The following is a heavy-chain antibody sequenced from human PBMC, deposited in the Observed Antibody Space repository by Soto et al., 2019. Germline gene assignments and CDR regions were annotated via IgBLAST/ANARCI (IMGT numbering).Heavy chain of an antibody. CDR3: AKALGELSPESFDY. V-gene: IGHV3-30*18. CDR2: ISYDGSNK. J-gene: IGHJ4*02. Sequence: QVQLVESGGGVVQPGKSLRLSCAGSGFIFSSYGMHWVRQAPGKGLEWVAFISYDGSNKYYGDSVKGRVTISRDNSKNTQALQINRLRVEDTAVYFCAKALGELSPESFDYWGQGTLVTVSS. CDR1: GFIFSSYG. D-gene: IGHD3-16*02.